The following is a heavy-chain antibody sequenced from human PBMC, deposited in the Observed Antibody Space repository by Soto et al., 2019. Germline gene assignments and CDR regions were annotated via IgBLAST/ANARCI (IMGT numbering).Heavy chain of an antibody. V-gene: IGHV3-23*01. CDR3: AADRLPAAQYGWFDP. CDR2: ISGSGDSP. J-gene: IGHJ5*02. Sequence: GGSLRLSCAASGFTFNNYAMNWVRQAPGKGLEWVSGISGSGDSPYYADSAKGRFTISRDNSKNTLFLQMNSLRVEDTAVYYCAADRLPAAQYGWFDPWGQGTLVTVSS. D-gene: IGHD2-2*01. CDR1: GFTFNNYA.